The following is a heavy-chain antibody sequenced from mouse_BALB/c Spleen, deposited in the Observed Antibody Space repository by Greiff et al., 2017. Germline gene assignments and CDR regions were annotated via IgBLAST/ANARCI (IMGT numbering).Heavy chain of an antibody. CDR3: NAVTGRFAY. CDR2: IDPENGDT. CDR1: GFNIKDYY. Sequence: VQLQQSGAELVRSGASVKLSCTASGFNIKDYYMHWVKQRPEQGLEWIGWIDPENGDTEYAPKFQGKATMTADTSSNTAYLQLSSLTSEDTAVYYCNAVTGRFAYWGQGTLVTVSA. D-gene: IGHD2-1*01. V-gene: IGHV14-4*02. J-gene: IGHJ3*01.